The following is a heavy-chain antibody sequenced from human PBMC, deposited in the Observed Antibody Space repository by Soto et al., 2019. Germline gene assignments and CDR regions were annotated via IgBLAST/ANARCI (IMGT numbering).Heavy chain of an antibody. D-gene: IGHD3-10*01. CDR1: GFTFTSPS. V-gene: IGHV3-30-3*01. CDR3: AREPILSGRGFDY. CDR2: ISYDGSKK. J-gene: IGHJ4*02. Sequence: QVQLVESGGGVVQPGRSLRLSCAASGFTFTSPSMHWVRQAPSKGLQWVAVISYDGSKKYYGDSVKGRFTISRDNSKNMLYLQMNSLRTDDTAVYYCAREPILSGRGFDYWGQGTLVTVSS.